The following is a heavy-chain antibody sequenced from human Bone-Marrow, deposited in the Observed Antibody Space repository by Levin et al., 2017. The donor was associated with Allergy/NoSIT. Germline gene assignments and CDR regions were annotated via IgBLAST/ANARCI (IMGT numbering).Heavy chain of an antibody. J-gene: IGHJ3*02. Sequence: SQTLSLTCPVSGGSIRSGVYFWSWIRQLPGQGLEWIGYVSYSGITFYNQSLKSRVTISGDTSKNLFSLNLSSVTAADTAVYYCARGITVFGVVLAVNDAFDIWGQGTMVTVSS. CDR2: VSYSGIT. CDR3: ARGITVFGVVLAVNDAFDI. D-gene: IGHD3-3*01. CDR1: GGSIRSGVYF. V-gene: IGHV4-31*03.